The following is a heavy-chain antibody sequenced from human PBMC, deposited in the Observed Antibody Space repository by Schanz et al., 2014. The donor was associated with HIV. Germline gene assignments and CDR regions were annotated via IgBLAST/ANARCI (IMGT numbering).Heavy chain of an antibody. J-gene: IGHJ4*02. V-gene: IGHV3-30*04. CDR3: ARQGGRSGHNGYFDY. Sequence: QAQLVESGGGVVQPGGSLRLSCAASGFSSSNSVIHWVRQAPGKGLEWVAALFGSNEHYKESVKGRITVSGDNSKNTVDLQMTSLRPEDAAVYSCARQGGRSGHNGYFDYWGQGTLVSVSS. CDR2: LFGSNE. D-gene: IGHD6-19*01. CDR1: GFSSSNSV.